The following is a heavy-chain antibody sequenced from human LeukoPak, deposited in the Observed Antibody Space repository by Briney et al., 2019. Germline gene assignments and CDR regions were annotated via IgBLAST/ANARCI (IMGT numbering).Heavy chain of an antibody. CDR3: ARVCGQSGSPCNYYYYYGMDV. Sequence: PGGSLRLSCAASGFTLRNYAMSWVRQAPGKGLDWVSSIGAGDKYTYHIDLVKGRFTITRDNSKNTLYLQMNSLRAEDTAVYYCARVCGQSGSPCNYYYYYGMDVWGQGTTVTVSS. J-gene: IGHJ6*02. CDR2: IGAGDKYT. CDR1: GFTLRNYA. V-gene: IGHV3-23*01. D-gene: IGHD3-10*01.